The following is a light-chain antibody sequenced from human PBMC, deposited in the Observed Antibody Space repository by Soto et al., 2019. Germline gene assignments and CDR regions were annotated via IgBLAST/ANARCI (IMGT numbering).Light chain of an antibody. Sequence: EIVMTQSPATLSVSPGERATLSCRASQSVSSKLAWFQQKPGQAPSLLIYGVSTRATGVPARFSGSGSGTEFTLTISSLQSEDFAVYYCQQYNEWPPLTFGGGTKVDIK. CDR1: QSVSSK. CDR2: GVS. V-gene: IGKV3-15*01. J-gene: IGKJ4*01. CDR3: QQYNEWPPLT.